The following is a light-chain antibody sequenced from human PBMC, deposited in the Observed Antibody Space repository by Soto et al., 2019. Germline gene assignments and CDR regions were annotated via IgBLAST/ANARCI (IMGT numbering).Light chain of an antibody. J-gene: IGKJ1*01. CDR2: AAS. CDR1: QGISSY. CDR3: QQYYLYPWK. Sequence: AIRMTQSPSSLSASTGDRVTITCRASQGISSYLAWYQQKPGKAPKLLIYAASTLQSGVPSRFAGSGSGTDFTLTISCLQSEDFATYYCQQYYLYPWKFGQGTKV. V-gene: IGKV1-8*01.